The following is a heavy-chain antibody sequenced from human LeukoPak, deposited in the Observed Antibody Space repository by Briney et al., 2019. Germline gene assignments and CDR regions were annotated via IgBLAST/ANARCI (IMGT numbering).Heavy chain of an antibody. CDR1: GYTFTGYY. CDR2: INPNSGGT. Sequence: GASVKVSCKASGYTFTGYYMHWVRQAPGQGLEWMGWINPNSGGTNYAQKFQGRVTMTRDTSISTAYMELSRLRSDDTAVYYCAREGRYYDILTGYYTVVDYWGQGTLVTVSS. J-gene: IGHJ4*02. D-gene: IGHD3-9*01. V-gene: IGHV1-2*02. CDR3: AREGRYYDILTGYYTVVDY.